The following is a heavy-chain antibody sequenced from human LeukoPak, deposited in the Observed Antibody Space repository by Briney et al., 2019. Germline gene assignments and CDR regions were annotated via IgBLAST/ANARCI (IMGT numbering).Heavy chain of an antibody. CDR2: IKQDGSER. J-gene: IGHJ4*02. Sequence: GGSLRLSCAASGFTFNNYLMSWVRQAPGKGLEWVANIKQDGSERNYVDSVKGRFTISRENTQNSLYLQMNSLRAEDTAVYYCARGRGLDYWGQGTLVTVSS. CDR1: GFTFNNYL. CDR3: ARGRGLDY. V-gene: IGHV3-7*04. D-gene: IGHD3-10*01.